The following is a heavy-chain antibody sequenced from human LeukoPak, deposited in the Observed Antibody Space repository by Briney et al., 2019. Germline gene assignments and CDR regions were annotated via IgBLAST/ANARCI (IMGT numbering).Heavy chain of an antibody. V-gene: IGHV3-74*01. CDR3: ARFKVTVTSIP. CDR1: GFTFSDYG. Sequence: SGGSLRLSCAASGFTFSDYGMHWVRHAPGKGLGWVSRINPDGSSASYADSVKGRFTISRDNAKNTLYLQMNSRRAQDTAVYYCARFKVTVTSIPWGQGTLVTVSP. CDR2: INPDGSSA. D-gene: IGHD4-11*01. J-gene: IGHJ5*02.